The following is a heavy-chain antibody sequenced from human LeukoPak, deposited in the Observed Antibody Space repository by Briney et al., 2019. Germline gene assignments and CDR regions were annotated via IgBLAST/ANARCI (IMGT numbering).Heavy chain of an antibody. CDR2: IEQDGSAK. CDR1: GFTFSSYW. Sequence: PGGSLRLSCAVSGFTFSSYWMSWVRQAPGKGLEWVANIEQDGSAKYYVDSVKGRFTISRDNAKNSLFLQMNSLRVEDSAVYYCARGQYGYGYPHFDYWGQGNLVTVSS. V-gene: IGHV3-7*01. J-gene: IGHJ4*02. D-gene: IGHD3-16*01. CDR3: ARGQYGYGYPHFDY.